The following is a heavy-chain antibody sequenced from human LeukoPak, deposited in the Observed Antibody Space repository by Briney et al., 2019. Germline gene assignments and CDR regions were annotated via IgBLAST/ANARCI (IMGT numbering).Heavy chain of an antibody. Sequence: GGSLRLSCAASGFTFSSYGMHWVRQAPGKGLEWVAVISYDGSNKYYADSVKGRFTISRDNSKNTLYLQVNSLRAEDTAVYYCAKDLWDIVVVPAAMKPYYYYGMDVWGQGITVTVSS. D-gene: IGHD2-2*01. CDR3: AKDLWDIVVVPAAMKPYYYYGMDV. CDR2: ISYDGSNK. CDR1: GFTFSSYG. J-gene: IGHJ6*02. V-gene: IGHV3-30*18.